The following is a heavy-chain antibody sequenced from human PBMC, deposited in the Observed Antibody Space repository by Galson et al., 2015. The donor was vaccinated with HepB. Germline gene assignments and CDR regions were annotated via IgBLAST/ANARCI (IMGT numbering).Heavy chain of an antibody. CDR1: GFTFSSYA. J-gene: IGHJ4*02. CDR3: VKDRLRGRPHDFDY. D-gene: IGHD5-12*01. Sequence: SLRLSCAASGFTFSSYAMHLVRQAPRKGLEYVSAISSNGGSTYYADSVKGRFTISRDNSKNTLYLQMSSLRAEDTAVYYCVKDRLRGRPHDFDYWGQGTLVTVSS. V-gene: IGHV3-64D*06. CDR2: ISSNGGST.